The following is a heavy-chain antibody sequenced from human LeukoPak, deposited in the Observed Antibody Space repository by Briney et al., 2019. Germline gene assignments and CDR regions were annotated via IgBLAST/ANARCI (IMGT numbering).Heavy chain of an antibody. CDR2: INHSGST. V-gene: IGHV4-34*01. J-gene: IGHJ4*02. D-gene: IGHD3-22*01. CDR3: ARAGGDYDSSGYCDY. Sequence: SETLSLTCAVYGGSFSGYYWSWLRQPPGKGLEWIGEINHSGSTNYNPSLKSRVTISVDTSKNQFSLKLSSVTAADTAVYYCARAGGDYDSSGYCDYWGQGTLVTVSS. CDR1: GGSFSGYY.